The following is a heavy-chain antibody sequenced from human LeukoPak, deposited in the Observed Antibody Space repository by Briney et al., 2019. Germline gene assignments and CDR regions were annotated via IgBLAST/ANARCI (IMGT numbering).Heavy chain of an antibody. J-gene: IGHJ4*02. V-gene: IGHV4-39*07. CDR2: IYYSGST. CDR1: GGSISSGDYY. CDR3: ARVHVIRGVIIN. D-gene: IGHD3-10*01. Sequence: SETLSLTCTVSGGSISSGDYYWSWIRQPPGKGLEWIGSIYYSGSTYYNPSLKSRVTISVDTSKNQFSLKLSSVTAADTAVYYCARVHVIRGVIINWGQGTLVTVSS.